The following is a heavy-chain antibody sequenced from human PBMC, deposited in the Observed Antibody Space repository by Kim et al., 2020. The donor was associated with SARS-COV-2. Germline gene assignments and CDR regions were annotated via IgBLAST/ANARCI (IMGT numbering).Heavy chain of an antibody. D-gene: IGHD6-19*01. J-gene: IGHJ6*02. V-gene: IGHV3-73*01. Sequence: GGSLRLSCAASGFTFSGSAMHWVRQASGKGLEWVGRIRSKANSYATAYAASVKGRFTISRDDSKNTAYLQMNSLKTEDTAVYYCYLGYSSGAYYYYGMDVWGQGTTVTVSS. CDR3: YLGYSSGAYYYYGMDV. CDR2: IRSKANSYAT. CDR1: GFTFSGSA.